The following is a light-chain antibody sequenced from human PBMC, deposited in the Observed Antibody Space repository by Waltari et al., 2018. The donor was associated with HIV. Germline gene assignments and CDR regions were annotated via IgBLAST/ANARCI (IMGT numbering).Light chain of an antibody. Sequence: DIVMTQSPDSLAVSLGERAAINCKSSQSLLHSSNSKNCLAWYQQKSGQPPKLLIYWASTRESGVPDRFSGSGSGTNVTLTISSLQAEDVAVYYCQQFYTVPRTFGQGTKVEI. V-gene: IGKV4-1*01. CDR3: QQFYTVPRT. J-gene: IGKJ1*01. CDR2: WAS. CDR1: QSLLHSSNSKNC.